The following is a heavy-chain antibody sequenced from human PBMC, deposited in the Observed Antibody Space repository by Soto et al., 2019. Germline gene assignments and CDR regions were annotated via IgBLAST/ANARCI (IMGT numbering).Heavy chain of an antibody. CDR3: ARDQAYGDSLKYNWFDP. V-gene: IGHV4-30-4*01. J-gene: IGHJ5*02. D-gene: IGHD4-17*01. CDR2: IYYSGST. Sequence: SETLSLTCTVSGGSISSGDYYWSWIRQPPGKGLEWIGYIYYSGSTYYNPSLKSRVTISVDTSKNQFSLKLSSVTAADTAVYYCARDQAYGDSLKYNWFDPWGQGALVTVSS. CDR1: GGSISSGDYY.